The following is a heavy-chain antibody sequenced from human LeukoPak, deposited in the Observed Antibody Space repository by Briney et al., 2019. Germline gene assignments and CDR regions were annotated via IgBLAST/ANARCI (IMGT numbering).Heavy chain of an antibody. CDR2: IRYDGSNK. V-gene: IGHV3-30*02. CDR1: GFTFSSYG. CDR3: ARGIDSSGYYLDY. Sequence: PGGSLRLSCAASGFTFSSYGMHWVRQAPGKGLEWVAFIRYDGSNKYYADSVKGRFTISRDNSKNTLYLQMNSLRAEDMAVYYCARGIDSSGYYLDYWGQGTLVTVSS. D-gene: IGHD3-22*01. J-gene: IGHJ4*02.